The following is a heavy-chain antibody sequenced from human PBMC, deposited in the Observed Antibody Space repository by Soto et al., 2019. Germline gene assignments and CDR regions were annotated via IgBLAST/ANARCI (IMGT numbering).Heavy chain of an antibody. CDR2: ISGSGSST. V-gene: IGHV3-23*01. CDR3: AKGLATFYYYGMDV. Sequence: EVQLLESGGGLVQPGGSLRLSCAASGFTFSSYAMTWVRQAPGKGLDWVSAISGSGSSTYYAASVKGRFTISRDNSKNTLDLQMNSLRAEDKDVYYCAKGLATFYYYGMDVWGQGTTVTVSS. J-gene: IGHJ6*02. CDR1: GFTFSSYA. D-gene: IGHD3-9*01.